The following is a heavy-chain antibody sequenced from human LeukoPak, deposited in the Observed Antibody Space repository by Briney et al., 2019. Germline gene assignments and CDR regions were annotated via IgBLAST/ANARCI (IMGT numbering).Heavy chain of an antibody. D-gene: IGHD2-2*01. CDR1: GGTFSSYA. CDR2: IIPIFGTA. J-gene: IGHJ5*02. V-gene: IGHV1-69*13. Sequence: ASVKVSCKASGGTFSSYAISWVRQAPGQGLEWMGGIIPIFGTANYAQKFQGRVTITADESTSTAYMELSSLRSEDTAVYYCARALLRYYSSTSCYWFDPWGQGTLVTVSS. CDR3: ARALLRYYSSTSCYWFDP.